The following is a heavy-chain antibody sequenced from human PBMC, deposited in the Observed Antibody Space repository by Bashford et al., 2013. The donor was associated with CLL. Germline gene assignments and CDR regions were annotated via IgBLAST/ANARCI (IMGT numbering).Heavy chain of an antibody. CDR1: RHFSSYY. CDR3: ARQVRASVRDGFDI. Sequence: ASVKVSCKASRHFSSYYINWFRQAPGQGLEWMGRIDPNTGGTDYALKFQGRLSMTRSTSISTAYMDLKTLTSDDTALYFCARQVRASVRDGFDIWGQGTKVTVSS. D-gene: IGHD3-10*01. CDR2: IDPNTGGT. V-gene: IGHV1-2*06. J-gene: IGHJ3*02.